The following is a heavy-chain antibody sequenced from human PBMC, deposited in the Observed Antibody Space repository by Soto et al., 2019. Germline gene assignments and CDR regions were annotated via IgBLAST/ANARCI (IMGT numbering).Heavy chain of an antibody. D-gene: IGHD3-10*01. V-gene: IGHV3-23*01. CDR2: ISGGGDTI. CDR3: AKGRGGSGSLTPRVDF. J-gene: IGHJ4*02. CDR1: GFTFNNYA. Sequence: EVQLFESGGGLVQPGGSLRLSCAASGFTFNNYAMTWVRQAPGKGLEWVSAISGGGDTISYADSVKGRFTVSRDGSKNTLYLQMRSLRAEDTALYYCAKGRGGSGSLTPRVDFWGQGTLVTVSS.